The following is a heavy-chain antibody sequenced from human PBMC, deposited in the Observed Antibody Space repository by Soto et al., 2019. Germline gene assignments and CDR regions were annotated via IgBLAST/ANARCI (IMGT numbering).Heavy chain of an antibody. J-gene: IGHJ4*02. V-gene: IGHV3-23*01. CDR1: DFALNSLA. CDR2: FPDGGSDP. Sequence: PGGSLRLSCAASDFALNSLAMTWVRQAPGKGLEWVSSFPDGGSDPSYADSVKGRFTISRDNSRKTLYLQMNSLRADDTAIYYCSFGGGLLSSGWYKYYFDYWGQGALVTVSS. D-gene: IGHD6-19*01. CDR3: SFGGGLLSSGWYKYYFDY.